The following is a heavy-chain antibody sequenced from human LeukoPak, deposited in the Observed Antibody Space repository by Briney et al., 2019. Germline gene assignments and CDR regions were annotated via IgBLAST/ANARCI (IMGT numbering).Heavy chain of an antibody. J-gene: IGHJ4*02. V-gene: IGHV1-69*13. CDR2: IIPIFGTA. D-gene: IGHD1-26*01. CDR1: GGTFSSYA. Sequence: SVTVSCKASGGTFSSYAISWVRQAPGQGLEWMGGIIPIFGTANYAQKFQGGVTITADESTSTAYMELSSLRSEDTAVYYCANGGGATTIGFDYWGQGTLVTVSS. CDR3: ANGGGATTIGFDY.